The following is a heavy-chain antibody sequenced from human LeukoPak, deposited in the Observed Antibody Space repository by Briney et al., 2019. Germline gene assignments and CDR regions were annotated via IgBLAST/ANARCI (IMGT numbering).Heavy chain of an antibody. D-gene: IGHD1-7*01. CDR3: AKDRNWNYVSSEADY. CDR2: ISYDGSNK. Sequence: GGSLRLSCAASGFTFSSYAMHWVRQAPGKGLEWVAVISYDGSNKYYADSVKGRFTISRDNSKNTLYLQMNSLRAEDTAVYYCAKDRNWNYVSSEADYWGQGTLVTVSS. J-gene: IGHJ4*02. CDR1: GFTFSSYA. V-gene: IGHV3-30-3*01.